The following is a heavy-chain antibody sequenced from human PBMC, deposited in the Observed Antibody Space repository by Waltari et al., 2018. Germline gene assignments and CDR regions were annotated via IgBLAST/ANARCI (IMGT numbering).Heavy chain of an antibody. V-gene: IGHV3-48*03. CDR2: ISSSGSTI. J-gene: IGHJ4*02. CDR1: GFTFGSLV. Sequence: EVQLVESGGGLVQLGGSLRLSCAASGFTFGSLVMTGLPQAPGKGLELVSYISSSGSTIYYADSVKGRFTISRDNAKNSLYLQMNSLRAEDTAVYYCARRFCSGGSCYPFDYWGQGTLVTVSS. CDR3: ARRFCSGGSCYPFDY. D-gene: IGHD2-15*01.